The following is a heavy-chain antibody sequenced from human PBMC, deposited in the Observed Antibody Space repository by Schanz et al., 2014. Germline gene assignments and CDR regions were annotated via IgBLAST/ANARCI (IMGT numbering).Heavy chain of an antibody. CDR1: GGSISSEY. CDR3: ARGYDFASGYLSSWDY. CDR2: IYNSGKT. D-gene: IGHD3-3*01. V-gene: IGHV4-4*07. J-gene: IGHJ4*02. Sequence: QVQLQESGPALVKPSETLSLTCTVSGGSISSEYWSWIRQPAGKGLEWIGRIYNSGKTNYNPSLESRVSMSVDTSKKQLSLKLRSVSAADTAVYYCARGYDFASGYLSSWDYWGQGTLVTVSS.